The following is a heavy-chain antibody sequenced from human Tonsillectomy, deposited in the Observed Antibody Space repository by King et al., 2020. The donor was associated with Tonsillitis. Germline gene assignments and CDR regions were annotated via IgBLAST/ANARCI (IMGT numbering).Heavy chain of an antibody. D-gene: IGHD3-3*01. V-gene: IGHV3-21*01. CDR3: ARGSYDFWSGYYGY. Sequence: VQLVESGGGLVKPGGSLRLSCAASGFTFSSYSMNWVRQAPGKGLEWVSSISSSSSYIYYADSVKGRFTISRDNAKNSLYLQMNSLRAEDTAVYYCARGSYDFWSGYYGYWGQGTLVTVSS. CDR1: GFTFSSYS. CDR2: ISSSSSYI. J-gene: IGHJ4*02.